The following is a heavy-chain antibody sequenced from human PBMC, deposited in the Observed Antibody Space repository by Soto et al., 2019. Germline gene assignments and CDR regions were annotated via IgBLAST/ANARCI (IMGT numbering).Heavy chain of an antibody. V-gene: IGHV3-48*03. D-gene: IGHD6-19*01. CDR1: GFTFSSYE. CDR2: ISSSGSTI. J-gene: IGHJ3*02. CDR3: ARPYSSGWYRGAFDI. Sequence: GGSLRLSCAASGFTFSSYEMNWVRQAPGKGLEWVSYISSSGSTIYYADSVKGRFTISRDNAKNSLYLQMNSLRAEDTAVYYCARPYSSGWYRGAFDIWGQGXMVTV.